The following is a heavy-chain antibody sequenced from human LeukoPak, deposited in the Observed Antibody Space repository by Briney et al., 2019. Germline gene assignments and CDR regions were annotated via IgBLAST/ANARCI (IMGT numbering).Heavy chain of an antibody. J-gene: IGHJ4*02. V-gene: IGHV3-53*01. CDR1: GFTVSSNY. CDR2: IYSAGNT. CDR3: ARDASGFHYFDY. Sequence: GGSLRLSCAASGFTVSSNYMSWVRQAPGKGLEWVSVIYSAGNTYYTDSVKGRFTISRDNSKNTLYLQMNSLRAEDTAVYYRARDASGFHYFDYWGQGTLVTVSS. D-gene: IGHD3-10*01.